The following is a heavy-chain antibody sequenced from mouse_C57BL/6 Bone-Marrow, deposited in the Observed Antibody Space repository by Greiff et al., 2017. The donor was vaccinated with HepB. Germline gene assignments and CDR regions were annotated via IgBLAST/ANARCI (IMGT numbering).Heavy chain of an antibody. Sequence: EVQGVESGGGLVQPGGSMKLSCAASGFTFSDAWMDWVRQSPEKGLEWVAEIRNKADNHATYYAESVKGRFTISRDDSKSSVYLQMNSLRAEDTGIYYCTRQGTTEEGFAYWGQGTLVTVSA. V-gene: IGHV6-6*01. J-gene: IGHJ3*01. CDR2: IRNKADNHAT. CDR1: GFTFSDAW. D-gene: IGHD1-1*01. CDR3: TRQGTTEEGFAY.